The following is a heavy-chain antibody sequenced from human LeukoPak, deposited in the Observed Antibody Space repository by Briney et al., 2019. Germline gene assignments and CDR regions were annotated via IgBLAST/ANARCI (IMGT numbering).Heavy chain of an antibody. CDR3: ARDSHDSSGYYWGGDY. J-gene: IGHJ4*02. CDR2: INPSGGST. Sequence: ASVKVSCKASGYTFTGYYMHWVRQAPGQGLEWMGIINPSGGSTSYAQKFQGRVTMTRDTSTSTVYMELSSLRSEDTAVYYCARDSHDSSGYYWGGDYWGQGTLVTVSS. V-gene: IGHV1-46*01. CDR1: GYTFTGYY. D-gene: IGHD3-22*01.